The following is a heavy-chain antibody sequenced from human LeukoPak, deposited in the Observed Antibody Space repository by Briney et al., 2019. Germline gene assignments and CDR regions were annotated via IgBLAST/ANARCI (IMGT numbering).Heavy chain of an antibody. D-gene: IGHD6-13*01. V-gene: IGHV5-10-1*01. CDR3: ARLEQHLVSVY. J-gene: IGHJ4*02. CDR2: IDPSDSYT. Sequence: GESLKISCKDSGFSFTNYWISWVRQMPGQGLEWMGRIDPSDSYTNYSPSFQGHVTISADKSISTAYLQWSSLKASDTAMYYCARLEQHLVSVYWGQGTLVTVSS. CDR1: GFSFTNYW.